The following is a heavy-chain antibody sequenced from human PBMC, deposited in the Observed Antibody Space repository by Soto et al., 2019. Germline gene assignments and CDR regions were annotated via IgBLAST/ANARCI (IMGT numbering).Heavy chain of an antibody. V-gene: IGHV1-8*01. CDR2: INPDSDNT. CDR1: GYTFTNYD. CDR3: ARGRRYCTTTSCYPPALFPYGMDV. D-gene: IGHD2-2*01. J-gene: IGHJ6*02. Sequence: ASVKVSCKTSGYTFTNYDINWVRQAAGQGLEWMGWINPDSDNTGYAQKFQGRVTMTRDTSISTAYMGLNSLRSEDTAVYYCARGRRYCTTTSCYPPALFPYGMDVWGQGTTVTV.